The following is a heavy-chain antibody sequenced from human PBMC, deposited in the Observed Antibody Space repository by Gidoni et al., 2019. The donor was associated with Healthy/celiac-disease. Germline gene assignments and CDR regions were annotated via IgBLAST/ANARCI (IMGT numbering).Heavy chain of an antibody. D-gene: IGHD3-22*01. CDR3: AKAGVYDSSGYYVDAFDI. CDR2: ISYDGSNK. J-gene: IGHJ3*02. Sequence: QVQLVESGGGVVQPGRSLRLSCAASGFTFSSSGMHWVRQAPGKGLEWVAVISYDGSNKYYADSVKGRFTISRDNSKNTLYLQMNSLRAEDTAVYYCAKAGVYDSSGYYVDAFDIWGQGTMVTVSS. CDR1: GFTFSSSG. V-gene: IGHV3-30*18.